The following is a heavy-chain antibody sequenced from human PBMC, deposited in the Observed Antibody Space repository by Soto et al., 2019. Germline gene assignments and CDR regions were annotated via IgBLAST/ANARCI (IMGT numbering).Heavy chain of an antibody. CDR2: INHSGST. V-gene: IGHV4-34*01. CDR1: GGSFSGYY. CDR3: ARRGYYDSSGYYYFDY. J-gene: IGHJ4*02. Sequence: QVQLQQWGAGLLKPSETLSLTCAVYGGSFSGYYWSWIRQPPGKGLEWIGEINHSGSTNYNPSLKSRVPISVDTSKNQFSLKLSSVTAADTAVYYCARRGYYDSSGYYYFDYWCQGTLVTVSS. D-gene: IGHD3-22*01.